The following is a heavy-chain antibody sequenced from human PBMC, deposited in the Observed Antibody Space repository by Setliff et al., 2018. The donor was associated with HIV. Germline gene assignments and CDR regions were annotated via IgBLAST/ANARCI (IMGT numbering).Heavy chain of an antibody. J-gene: IGHJ4*02. CDR3: TKEKRGSGAYNFDL. V-gene: IGHV3-15*01. CDR1: GFTFNSAW. D-gene: IGHD5-12*01. CDR2: IKSRTDGGTT. Sequence: GGSLRLSCEASGFTFNSAWMHWVRQAPGKGPEWVGRIKSRTDGGTTDYAAPVRGRFTISRDDSKNTLSLIMNDLKADDTAMYYCTKEKRGSGAYNFDLWGQGTLVTVSS.